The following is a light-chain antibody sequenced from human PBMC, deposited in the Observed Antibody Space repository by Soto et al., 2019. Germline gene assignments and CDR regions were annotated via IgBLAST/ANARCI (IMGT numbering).Light chain of an antibody. CDR1: QSVRSSY. CDR3: QQFSSYPLT. V-gene: IGKV3-20*01. CDR2: GAS. J-gene: IGKJ4*01. Sequence: EIALTQSPGTLSLSPGERATLSCRASQSVRSSYLAWYQQKPGQAPWLLIYGASSRATGIPDRFSGGGSGTDFTLTISRLEPEDFAVYYCQQFSSYPLTFGGGTKVDIK.